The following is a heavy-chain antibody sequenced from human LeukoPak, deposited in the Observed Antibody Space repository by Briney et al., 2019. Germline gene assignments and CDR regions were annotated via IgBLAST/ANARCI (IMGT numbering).Heavy chain of an antibody. CDR2: IYYSGNT. Sequence: SETLSLTCTVSGGSISSSSCYWGWIRQPPGKGLEWIGTIYYSGNTYYNPSLKSRVTISVDTSRNQFSLKLSSVTAADTAVYYCARYHSGYDDYWGQGTLVTVSS. J-gene: IGHJ4*02. CDR3: ARYHSGYDDY. D-gene: IGHD5-12*01. V-gene: IGHV4-39*07. CDR1: GGSISSSSCY.